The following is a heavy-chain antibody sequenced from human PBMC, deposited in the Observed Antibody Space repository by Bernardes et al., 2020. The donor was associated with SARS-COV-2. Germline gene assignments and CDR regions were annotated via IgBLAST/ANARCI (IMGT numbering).Heavy chain of an antibody. CDR3: AKDRLTMVRGVISGWFDP. Sequence: GGSLRLSCAASGFTFSSYAMSWVRQAPGKGLEWVSAISGSGGSTYYADSVKGRFTISRDNSKNTLYLQMNSLRAEDTAVYYCAKDRLTMVRGVISGWFDPWGQGTLVTVSS. J-gene: IGHJ5*02. CDR2: ISGSGGST. V-gene: IGHV3-23*01. D-gene: IGHD3-10*01. CDR1: GFTFSSYA.